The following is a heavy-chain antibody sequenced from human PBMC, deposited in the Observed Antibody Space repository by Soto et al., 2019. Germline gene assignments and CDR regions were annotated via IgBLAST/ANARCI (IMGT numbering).Heavy chain of an antibody. Sequence: QVQLVQSGAEEKKPGASVKVSCKASGYTFTSYAMHWVRQAPGQRLEWMGWVNAGNGNTKYSQKFQGRVTITRDTSASTAYMELSSLRSEDTAVYYCARVTGWYFPDYWGQGTLVTVSS. CDR2: VNAGNGNT. CDR1: GYTFTSYA. J-gene: IGHJ4*02. V-gene: IGHV1-3*05. CDR3: ARVTGWYFPDY. D-gene: IGHD6-19*01.